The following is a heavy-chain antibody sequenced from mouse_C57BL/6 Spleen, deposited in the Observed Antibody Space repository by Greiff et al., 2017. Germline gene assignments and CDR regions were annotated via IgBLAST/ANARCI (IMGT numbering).Heavy chain of an antibody. J-gene: IGHJ3*01. V-gene: IGHV1-72*01. CDR2: IDPNSGGT. CDR3: ARGGDYDKEAWFAY. D-gene: IGHD2-4*01. CDR1: GYTFTSYW. Sequence: QVQLQQPGAELVKPGASVKLSCKASGYTFTSYWMPWVKQRPGRGLEWIGRIDPNSGGTKYNEKFKSKATRAVDKPSSTADMQLSSLPSEDSAVYYWARGGDYDKEAWFAYWGQGTLVTVSA.